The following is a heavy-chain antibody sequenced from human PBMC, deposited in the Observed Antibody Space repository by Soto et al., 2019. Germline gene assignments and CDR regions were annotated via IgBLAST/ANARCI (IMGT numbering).Heavy chain of an antibody. Sequence: GASVRVSCKASGYTFTSYAMHWVRQAPGQRLEWMGWINAGNGNTKYSQKFQGRVTITRDTSASTAYMELSSLRSEDTAVYYCARGVHCSGTSCYYYYYYMDVWGKGTTVTVSS. CDR3: ARGVHCSGTSCYYYYYYMDV. J-gene: IGHJ6*03. D-gene: IGHD2-2*01. CDR2: INAGNGNT. V-gene: IGHV1-3*01. CDR1: GYTFTSYA.